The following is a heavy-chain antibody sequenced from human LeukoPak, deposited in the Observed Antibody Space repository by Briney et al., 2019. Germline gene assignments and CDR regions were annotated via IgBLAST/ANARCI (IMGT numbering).Heavy chain of an antibody. J-gene: IGHJ6*03. V-gene: IGHV3-21*01. CDR3: ARLLLSYYYMDV. CDR1: GFTFSSYS. CDR2: ISSSSSYI. D-gene: IGHD3-10*01. Sequence: GGSLRLSCAASGFTFSSYSMNWVRQAPGKGLEWVSSISSSSSYIHYADSVKGRFTISRDNAKNSLYLQMNSLRAEDTAVYYCARLLLSYYYMDVWGKGTTVTVSS.